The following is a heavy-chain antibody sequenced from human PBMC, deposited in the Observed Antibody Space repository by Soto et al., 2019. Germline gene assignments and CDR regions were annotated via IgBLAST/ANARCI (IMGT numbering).Heavy chain of an antibody. D-gene: IGHD6-6*01. CDR2: VSYDESHV. Sequence: PGGSLRLSGAASGFTLSIFCMHWVRQAPGKGLEWVALVSYDESHVYYADSVKGRFAISRDISKNTVYLQMDSLRSEHTAIYYCAKERFPQTMLISSSHWGDSRVQETLVTVS. CDR3: AKERFPQTMLISSSHWGDS. CDR1: GFTLSIFC. V-gene: IGHV3-30*18. J-gene: IGHJ5*01.